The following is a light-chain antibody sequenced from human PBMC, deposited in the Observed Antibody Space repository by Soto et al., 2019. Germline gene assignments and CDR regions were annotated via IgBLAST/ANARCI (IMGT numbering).Light chain of an antibody. J-gene: IGKJ1*01. V-gene: IGKV1-5*01. Sequence: DIQMTQSHSTLSASVGDRVTITCRASQSISGWLAWYRQKPGKAPNLLIYDASSLESGVPSRFSGSGSGTEFTLTISSLQPDDFATYYCQQYDSYSGTFGQGTKVDIK. CDR1: QSISGW. CDR3: QQYDSYSGT. CDR2: DAS.